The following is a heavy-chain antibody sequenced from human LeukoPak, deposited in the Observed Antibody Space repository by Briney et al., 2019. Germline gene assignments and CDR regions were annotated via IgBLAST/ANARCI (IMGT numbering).Heavy chain of an antibody. J-gene: IGHJ6*02. CDR2: IIPIFGTA. CDR3: ARFAVVAANSYGMDV. V-gene: IGHV1-69*13. CDR1: GGTFSSYA. D-gene: IGHD2-15*01. Sequence: GASVEVSCKASGGTFSSYAISWVRQAPGQGLEWMGGIIPIFGTANYAQKFQGRVTITADESTSTAYMELSSLRSEDTAVYYCARFAVVAANSYGMDVWGQGTTVTVSS.